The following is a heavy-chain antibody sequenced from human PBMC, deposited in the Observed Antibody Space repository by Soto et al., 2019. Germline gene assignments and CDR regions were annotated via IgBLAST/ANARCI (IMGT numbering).Heavy chain of an antibody. CDR2: IIPIFGTA. J-gene: IGHJ6*02. CDR1: GGTFSSYA. V-gene: IGHV1-69*13. CDR3: AWNSLTGHEFGGEPYYYGMDV. D-gene: IGHD3-16*01. Sequence: ASVKVSCKASGGTFSSYAISWVRQAPGQGLEWMGGIIPIFGTANYAQKFQGRVTITADESTSTAYMELSSLRSEDTAVYYCAWNSLTGHEFGGEPYYYGMDVWGQGTTVTVSS.